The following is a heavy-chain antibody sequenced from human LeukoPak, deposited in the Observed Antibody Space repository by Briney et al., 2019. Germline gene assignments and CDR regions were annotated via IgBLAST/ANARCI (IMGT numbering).Heavy chain of an antibody. J-gene: IGHJ6*03. CDR3: ARDPGSSYTSIWYDFYYMDV. D-gene: IGHD6-13*01. CDR2: INPDSGGT. CDR1: GYSFTGYH. V-gene: IGHV1-2*02. Sequence: ASVKVSCKASGYSFTGYHIHWVRQAPGQGLEWMGWINPDSGGTYYAQTEQGRVTMTRDTSISTAYMELSRLRSDDTAVYYCARDPGSSYTSIWYDFYYMDVWGEGTTVTISS.